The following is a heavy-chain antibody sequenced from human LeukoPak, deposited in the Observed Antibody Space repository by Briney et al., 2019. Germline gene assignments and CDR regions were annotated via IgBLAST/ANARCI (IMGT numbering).Heavy chain of an antibody. Sequence: ASVKVSCKASGYTFINYDINCVRQATGQGLEWMGWMNPNTGNTGYGQKFLGRVTMTRHTSIGTAYMELSSLRSEDTAVYYCARKGKSGDYGSYYYWGQGTLVTVSS. CDR2: MNPNTGNT. CDR3: ARKGKSGDYGSYYY. V-gene: IGHV1-8*02. D-gene: IGHD4-17*01. J-gene: IGHJ4*02. CDR1: GYTFINYD.